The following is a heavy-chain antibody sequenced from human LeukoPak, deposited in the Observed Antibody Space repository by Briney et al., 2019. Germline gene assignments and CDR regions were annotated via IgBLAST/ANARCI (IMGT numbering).Heavy chain of an antibody. D-gene: IGHD3-3*01. CDR3: ARHNYDFDFDY. CDR1: GYTFTDLY. V-gene: IGHV1-2*02. J-gene: IGHJ4*02. CDR2: LRTNTGGT. Sequence: ASVKVSCKASGYTFTDLYIHWVRQAPGQGLEWVGFLRTNTGGTSYAQKFQGRVTMTRDTPISTAYLELTSLTSDDTAVYFCARHNYDFDFDYWGQGTLVTVSA.